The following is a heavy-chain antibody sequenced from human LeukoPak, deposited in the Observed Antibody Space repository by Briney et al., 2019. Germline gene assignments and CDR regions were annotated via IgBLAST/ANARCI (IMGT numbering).Heavy chain of an antibody. CDR3: ARGGGGSYYEG. Sequence: GGSLRLSCAASGFTFSNYWIHWVRQAPGKGLVWVSRINSDGSSTNYADSVKGRFTISRDNAKNTLFLQMNSLRAEDTAVYYCARGGGGSYYEGWGQGTLVTVSS. D-gene: IGHD1-26*01. J-gene: IGHJ4*02. V-gene: IGHV3-74*01. CDR1: GFTFSNYW. CDR2: INSDGSST.